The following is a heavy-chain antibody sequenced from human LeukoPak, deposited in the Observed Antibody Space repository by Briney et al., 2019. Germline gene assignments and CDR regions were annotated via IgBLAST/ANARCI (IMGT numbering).Heavy chain of an antibody. D-gene: IGHD6-13*01. Sequence: SCKVSGYTLTELSMHWVRQAPGKGLEWVAVISYDGSNKYYADSVKGRFTISRDNSKNTLYLQMNSLRAEDTAVYYCAREGIAAAGSRWGQGTLVTVSS. CDR3: AREGIAAAGSR. J-gene: IGHJ4*02. CDR2: ISYDGSNK. V-gene: IGHV3-30-3*01. CDR1: GYTLTELS.